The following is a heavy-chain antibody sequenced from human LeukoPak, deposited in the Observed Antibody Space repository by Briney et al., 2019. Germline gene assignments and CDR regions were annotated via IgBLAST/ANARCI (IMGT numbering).Heavy chain of an antibody. Sequence: ASVKVSCKASGYTFTSYYMHWVRQAPGQGLEWMGIINPSGGSTNYAQKFQGRVTITADKSTSTAYMELSSLRSEDTAVYYCARDQGSGWTPFDYWGQGTLVTVSS. V-gene: IGHV1-46*01. CDR2: INPSGGST. D-gene: IGHD6-19*01. J-gene: IGHJ4*02. CDR1: GYTFTSYY. CDR3: ARDQGSGWTPFDY.